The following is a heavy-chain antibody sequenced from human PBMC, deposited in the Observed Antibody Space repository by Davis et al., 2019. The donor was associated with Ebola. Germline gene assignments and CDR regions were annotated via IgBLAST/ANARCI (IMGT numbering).Heavy chain of an antibody. CDR3: GRDRPRDY. CDR1: GFTFSIYW. J-gene: IGHJ4*02. Sequence: GESLKISCEASGFTFSIYWMSWVRQAPGKGLEWVANIKQDGSEKYYVDSVKGRFTISRDNAKNSLYLQMNSLRAEDTAVYYCGRDRPRDYWGQGSLVTVSS. V-gene: IGHV3-7*01. CDR2: IKQDGSEK.